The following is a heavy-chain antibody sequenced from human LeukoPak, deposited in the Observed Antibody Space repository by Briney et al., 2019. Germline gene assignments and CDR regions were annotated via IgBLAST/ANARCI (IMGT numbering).Heavy chain of an antibody. D-gene: IGHD1-26*01. Sequence: ASVKVSCKASGYTFTGYYMHWVRQAPGQGLEGMGWINPSRDSINYAQKFQVRVTMTRDTYISTAYMELSRLRSDDTAVYYCARGSSGSYTLWGQGTLVTVSS. J-gene: IGHJ4*02. V-gene: IGHV1-2*02. CDR3: ARGSSGSYTL. CDR1: GYTFTGYY. CDR2: INPSRDSI.